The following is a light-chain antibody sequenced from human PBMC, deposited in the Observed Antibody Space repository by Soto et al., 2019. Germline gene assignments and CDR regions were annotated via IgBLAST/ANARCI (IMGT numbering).Light chain of an antibody. CDR3: CSYAGSYTGV. J-gene: IGLJ3*02. CDR2: GVS. CDR1: SSDVGGYNY. V-gene: IGLV2-11*01. Sequence: QSALTQPRSVSGCPGQSVTISCTGTSSDVGGYNYVSWYQHHPGKAPKLMIYGVSKRPSGVPDRFSGSKSGNTASLTISGLQAEDEADYYCCSYAGSYTGVFGGVPKLTVL.